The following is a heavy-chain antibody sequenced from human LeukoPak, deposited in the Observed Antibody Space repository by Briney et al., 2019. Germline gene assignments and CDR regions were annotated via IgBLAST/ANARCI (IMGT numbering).Heavy chain of an antibody. V-gene: IGHV1-24*01. J-gene: IGHJ4*02. CDR3: ATSIAARRSWSGRLCFDY. CDR1: GYTLTELP. Sequence: ASVKVSCKVSGYTLTELPMHWVRQAPGKGLEWMGGFDPEDGETIYAQKFQGRVTMTEDTSTDTAYMELSSLRSEDTAVYYCATSIAARRSWSGRLCFDYWGQGTLVTVPS. CDR2: FDPEDGET. D-gene: IGHD6-6*01.